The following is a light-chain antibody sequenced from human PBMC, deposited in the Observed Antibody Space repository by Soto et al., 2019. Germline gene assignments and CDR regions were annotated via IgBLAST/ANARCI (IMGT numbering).Light chain of an antibody. CDR2: GAS. CDR3: QQYNNWPRGT. V-gene: IGKV3-15*01. CDR1: QSVSSN. J-gene: IGKJ2*02. Sequence: EIVMTQSPATLSVSPGERATLSCRASQSVSSNLAWYQQKPGQAPRLLSYGASTRATGIPARFSGSGSGTELTLTISSLQSEDFAVYYCQQYNNWPRGTFGQGTKLEIK.